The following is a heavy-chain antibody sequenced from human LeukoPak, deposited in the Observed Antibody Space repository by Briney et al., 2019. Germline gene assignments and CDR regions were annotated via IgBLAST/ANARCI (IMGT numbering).Heavy chain of an antibody. J-gene: IGHJ4*02. D-gene: IGHD3-16*01. V-gene: IGHV3-30-3*01. CDR1: GFTFSSYA. CDR3: AREMAMGG. Sequence: PGRSLRLSCAASGFTFSSYAMHWVRQAPGKGLEWVAVISYDGSNKYYADSVKGRFTISRDNSKNTLYLQMNSLRAGDTAVYYCAREMAMGGWGQGTLVTVSS. CDR2: ISYDGSNK.